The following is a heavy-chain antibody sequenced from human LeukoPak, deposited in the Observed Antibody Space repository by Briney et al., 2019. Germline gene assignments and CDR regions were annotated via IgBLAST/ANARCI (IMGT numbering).Heavy chain of an antibody. CDR2: IRNSGSAT. Sequence: GGSLRLSCTASGFTFSDYYMNWVRQAPGKGLEWISYIRNSGSATYYADSVEGRFTISRDNAKDSLFLQLNSLRAEDTAVYFCARNDWGLGSFWYFTLWGRGTLVTVSS. CDR1: GFTFSDYY. V-gene: IGHV3-11*04. D-gene: IGHD7-27*01. J-gene: IGHJ2*01. CDR3: ARNDWGLGSFWYFTL.